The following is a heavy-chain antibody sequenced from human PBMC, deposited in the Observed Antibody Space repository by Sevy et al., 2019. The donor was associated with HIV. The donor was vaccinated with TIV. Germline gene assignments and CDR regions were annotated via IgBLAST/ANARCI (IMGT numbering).Heavy chain of an antibody. J-gene: IGHJ4*02. CDR3: AGRKVGDFWSGSIRGPWAGGPLFDY. V-gene: IGHV3-23*01. Sequence: GGSLRLSCTSSGFTFSSYAMNWDRQAPGKGLEWVSTISHSGDSTYYADSVKGRFTISRDNSENTLYLQMNSLRAEDTALYYCAGRKVGDFWSGSIRGPWAGGPLFDYWGQGTLVTVSS. D-gene: IGHD3-3*01. CDR2: ISHSGDST. CDR1: GFTFSSYA.